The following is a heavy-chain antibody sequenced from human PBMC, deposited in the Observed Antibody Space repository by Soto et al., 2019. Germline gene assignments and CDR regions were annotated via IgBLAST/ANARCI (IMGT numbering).Heavy chain of an antibody. Sequence: ASVKVSCKASGYTFTHYYIHWVRQAPGQGLEWMGMINPSGGSTSYAQKFQGRLTMTTDTSTNTVYMELSSLRSEDTAVYYCARPPFPGCITAICYPLDFWGQGALSIVSS. J-gene: IGHJ4*02. CDR1: GYTFTHYY. D-gene: IGHD2-21*02. CDR3: ARPPFPGCITAICYPLDF. V-gene: IGHV1-46*01. CDR2: INPSGGST.